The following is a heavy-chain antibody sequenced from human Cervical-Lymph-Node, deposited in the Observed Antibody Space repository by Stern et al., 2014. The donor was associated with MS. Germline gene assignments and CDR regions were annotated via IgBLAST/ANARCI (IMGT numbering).Heavy chain of an antibody. CDR2: IYPGYSDT. D-gene: IGHD3-9*01. Sequence: VQLVQSGAEVNKPGESLKISCKGSGYSFTSYCIGWVRQMPGKGLEWMWMIYPGYSDTIYIPSFQGQVTISADKSISTAYLQWSSLKASDTAMYYCARDRAYDMLTGSNFDYWGQGTLVTVSS. CDR1: GYSFTSYC. V-gene: IGHV5-51*01. J-gene: IGHJ4*02. CDR3: ARDRAYDMLTGSNFDY.